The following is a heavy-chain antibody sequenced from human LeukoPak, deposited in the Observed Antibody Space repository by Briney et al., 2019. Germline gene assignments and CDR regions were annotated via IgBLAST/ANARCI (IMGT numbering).Heavy chain of an antibody. J-gene: IGHJ4*02. CDR2: ISILYGET. V-gene: IGHV1-18*01. Sequence: ASEKVSCKASGYIFTTYGISWVRQAPGQGLEWMGWISILYGETKYAQKFQGRLTMSTDKSTNTAYMELRSLRPDDTAMYYCASDFFHGHCSGLSCFLLDYWGQGSLVTVSS. CDR1: GYIFTTYG. CDR3: ASDFFHGHCSGLSCFLLDY. D-gene: IGHD2-15*01.